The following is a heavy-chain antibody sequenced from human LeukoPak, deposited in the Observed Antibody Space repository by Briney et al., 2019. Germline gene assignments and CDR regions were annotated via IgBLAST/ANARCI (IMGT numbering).Heavy chain of an antibody. D-gene: IGHD3-22*01. V-gene: IGHV3-21*04. CDR3: AKDPHYYDSSGYVKGVFDY. CDR2: LSWNSSYI. Sequence: GGGPLLSSAAPGISLRSYRKKRGRPAPREGVGGGSFLSWNSSYIYYADSVKGRFTISRDNSKNTLYLQMNSLRAEDTAVYYCAKDPHYYDSSGYVKGVFDYWGQGTLVTVSS. CDR1: GISLRSYR. J-gene: IGHJ4*02.